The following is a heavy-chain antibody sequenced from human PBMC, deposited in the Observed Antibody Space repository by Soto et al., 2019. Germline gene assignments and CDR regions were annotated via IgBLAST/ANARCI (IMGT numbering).Heavy chain of an antibody. CDR3: VKAAARGDY. CDR1: GFTFSSYW. J-gene: IGHJ4*02. V-gene: IGHV3-74*03. CDR2: INTDGSST. Sequence: GGSLRLSCAASGFTFSSYWMHWVRQVPGKGLVWVSRINTDGSSTTYADSVKGRFTISRDNAKNTLYLQMNSLRAEDTAVYYCVKAAARGDYWGQGTLVTVSS. D-gene: IGHD3-10*01.